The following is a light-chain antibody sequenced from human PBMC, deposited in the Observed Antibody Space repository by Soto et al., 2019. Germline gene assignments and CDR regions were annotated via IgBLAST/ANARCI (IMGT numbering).Light chain of an antibody. CDR3: QQSYTTPGT. J-gene: IGKJ1*01. V-gene: IGKV1-39*01. CDR2: GAS. Sequence: DIQMTQSPSSLPASVGDSVTITCRASQAINKYLNWYQHKAGQAPKLLIYGASSLHKGVPARFRGSGAGTFFTLTISSLQPEDFVTYYCQQSYTTPGTFGRGTTVEIK. CDR1: QAINKY.